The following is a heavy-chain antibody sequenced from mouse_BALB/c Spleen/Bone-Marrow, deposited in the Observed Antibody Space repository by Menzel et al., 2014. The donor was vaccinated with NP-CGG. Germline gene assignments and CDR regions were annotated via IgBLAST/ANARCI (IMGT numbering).Heavy chain of an antibody. D-gene: IGHD1-2*01. Sequence: EVKLMESGGGLVQPGGSRKLSCAASGFTFSSFGMHWVRQAPEKGLEWVAYISSGSSTIYYADTVKGRFTISRDNPKNTLFLQMTSLRSEDTPMYYCARSLLRLSYAMDYWGQGTSVTVSS. CDR3: ARSLLRLSYAMDY. CDR2: ISSGSSTI. V-gene: IGHV5-17*02. J-gene: IGHJ4*01. CDR1: GFTFSSFG.